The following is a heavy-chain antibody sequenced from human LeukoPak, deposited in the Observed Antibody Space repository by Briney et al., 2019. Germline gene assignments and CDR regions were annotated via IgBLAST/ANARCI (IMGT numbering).Heavy chain of an antibody. J-gene: IGHJ4*02. CDR3: ARDQIDYDNSGYYTYYFDY. D-gene: IGHD3-22*01. CDR2: ISSSRSYI. CDR1: GFTFSSYS. Sequence: PGGSLRLSCAASGFTFSSYSMNWVRQAPGKGLEWVSSISSSRSYIYYADSVKGRFTISRDNAKNSLYLQMNSLRAEDTAVYYCARDQIDYDNSGYYTYYFDYWGQGTLVAVSS. V-gene: IGHV3-21*01.